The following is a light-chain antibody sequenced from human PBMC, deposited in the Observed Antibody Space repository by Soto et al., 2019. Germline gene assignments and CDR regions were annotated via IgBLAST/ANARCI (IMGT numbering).Light chain of an antibody. CDR3: QQYNSYSRH. CDR1: ESNSRW. CDR2: DAS. Sequence: DIQMTQSPSTLSASVGDRVTITCRASESNSRWLAWYQQNPGKAPKLLIYDASDLDNGVPSRFSGSGSGTEFTLTISSLQPDDFATSYCQQYNSYSRHFGQGTQLEI. J-gene: IGKJ2*01. V-gene: IGKV1-5*01.